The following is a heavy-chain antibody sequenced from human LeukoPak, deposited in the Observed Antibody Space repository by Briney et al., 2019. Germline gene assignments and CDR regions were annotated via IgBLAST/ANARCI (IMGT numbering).Heavy chain of an antibody. D-gene: IGHD3-9*01. CDR1: GFTDSNYG. V-gene: IGHV3-23*01. CDR2: ISGSGAGT. Sequence: GGSLRLSCVDSGFTDSNYGMSWVRQAPGKGLEWVSAISGSGAGTYYADSVKGRFTVSRDHSKNTLYLQMNSLRADDTAVYYCARERERGLRYFASWGQGTLVTVSS. CDR3: ARERERGLRYFAS. J-gene: IGHJ4*02.